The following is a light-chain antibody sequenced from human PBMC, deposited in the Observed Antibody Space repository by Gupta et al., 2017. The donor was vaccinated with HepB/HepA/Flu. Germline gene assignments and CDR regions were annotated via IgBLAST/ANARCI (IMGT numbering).Light chain of an antibody. CDR1: NIGSKS. CDR2: YDS. V-gene: IGLV3-21*04. J-gene: IGLJ2*01. Sequence: SYVLTQPPSVSVAPGTTARITCGGNNIGSKSVHRYQQKPGQAPVLVIYYDSDRPSGIPERFSGSNSGNTATLTISRVEAGDEADYYCQVWDSSSDHRVFGGGTKLTVL. CDR3: QVWDSSSDHRV.